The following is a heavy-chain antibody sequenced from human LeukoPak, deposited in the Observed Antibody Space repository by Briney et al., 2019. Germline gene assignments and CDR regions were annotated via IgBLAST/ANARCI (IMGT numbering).Heavy chain of an antibody. CDR2: INPSSDST. Sequence: ASVKVSCKTSGYTFTKYLIHWVRQAPGQGLEWMGTINPSSDSTNYAQRFQGRVTLTEDTSTSTVYMELSSLTSEDTAVYYCARPSYCVFDNCGYWLDPWGPGTLITVSS. CDR3: ARPSYCVFDNCGYWLDP. CDR1: GYTFTKYL. V-gene: IGHV1-46*01. J-gene: IGHJ5*02. D-gene: IGHD2-21*01.